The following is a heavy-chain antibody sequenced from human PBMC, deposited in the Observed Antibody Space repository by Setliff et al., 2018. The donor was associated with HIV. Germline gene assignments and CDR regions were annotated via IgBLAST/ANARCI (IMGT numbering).Heavy chain of an antibody. D-gene: IGHD6-19*01. V-gene: IGHV1-69*10. CDR1: GGSFSDYS. CDR2: ILPMVSLP. Sequence: GASVKVSCKASGGSFSDYSISWVRLAPGQGFEWMGGILPMVSLPNFAQRFLGRLTITANRSTTTAYMELSSLTSEDTAVYYCARGRGFSGSLTTVDFFEFWGQGTLVTVSS. J-gene: IGHJ1*01. CDR3: ARGRGFSGSLTTVDFFEF.